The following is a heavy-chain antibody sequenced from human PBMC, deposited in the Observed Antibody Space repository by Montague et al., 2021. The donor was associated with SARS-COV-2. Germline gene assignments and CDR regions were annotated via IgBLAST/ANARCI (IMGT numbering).Heavy chain of an antibody. CDR3: AHQYYDYVWGSYRPDYFDS. CDR2: IFWDDEK. J-gene: IGHJ4*02. V-gene: IGHV2-5*02. CDR1: GFSLSTGGVG. D-gene: IGHD3-16*02. Sequence: VKPTQTLALTCSFSGFSLSTGGVGVDWIRQSPGKGLEWLGVIFWDDEKRYNPTLKTRLTISKGTSQNQVVITLTGMGPADTATYFCAHQYYDYVWGSYRPDYFDSWGQGALVTVSS.